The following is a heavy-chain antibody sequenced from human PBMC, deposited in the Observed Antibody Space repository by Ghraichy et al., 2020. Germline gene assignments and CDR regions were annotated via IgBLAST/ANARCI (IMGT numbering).Heavy chain of an antibody. CDR2: INHSGST. Sequence: SETLSLTCAVYGGSFSGYYWSWIRQPPGKGLEWIGEINHSGSTKYNPSLKSRVSISVDTSKKQFSLKLSSVTAADTAVYYCARDLSRYDFWSGYYRADYYYYGMDVWGQGTTVTVSS. V-gene: IGHV4-34*01. D-gene: IGHD3-3*01. J-gene: IGHJ6*02. CDR3: ARDLSRYDFWSGYYRADYYYYGMDV. CDR1: GGSFSGYY.